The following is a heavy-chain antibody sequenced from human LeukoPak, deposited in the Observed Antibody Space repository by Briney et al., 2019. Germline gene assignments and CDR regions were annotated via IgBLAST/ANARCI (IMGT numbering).Heavy chain of an antibody. Sequence: PSETLSLTCTVSGDSITTGSYYWSWIRQPPGKGLEWIGYIYYSGSTNYNPSLKSRVTISVDTSKNQFSLRLSSVTAADTAAYFCARENWRSKSIDFDSWGQGTLVTVS. CDR1: GDSITTGSYY. D-gene: IGHD6-6*01. V-gene: IGHV4-61*01. CDR3: ARENWRSKSIDFDS. CDR2: IYYSGST. J-gene: IGHJ4*02.